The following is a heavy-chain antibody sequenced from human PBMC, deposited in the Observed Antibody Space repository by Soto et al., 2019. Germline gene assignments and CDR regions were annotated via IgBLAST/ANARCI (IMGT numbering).Heavy chain of an antibody. CDR3: ARDIDSSG. Sequence: VGSLRLSCAASGFPFSTNWMHWVRQAPGKGLVWVSRINSDGTSTNYADSVKGRFTISRDNAKNTLYLQMNSLRGEATAMYYCARDIDSSGWGQGTLVTVSS. CDR2: INSDGTST. V-gene: IGHV3-74*01. D-gene: IGHD3-22*01. J-gene: IGHJ4*02. CDR1: GFPFSTNW.